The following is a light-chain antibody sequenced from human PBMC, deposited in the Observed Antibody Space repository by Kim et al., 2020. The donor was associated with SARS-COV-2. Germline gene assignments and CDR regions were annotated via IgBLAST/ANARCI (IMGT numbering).Light chain of an antibody. CDR1: QSVDHW. Sequence: DIQLTQSPSTLYASIGDTVSITCRASQSVDHWLAWYQQRPSLAPRVLIYRASTVKFDVPSRFSGSGFGTEFTLTITNLQAEDFATYYCQQYEGSWTFGQGTKVDIK. J-gene: IGKJ1*01. CDR3: QQYEGSWT. V-gene: IGKV1-5*03. CDR2: RAS.